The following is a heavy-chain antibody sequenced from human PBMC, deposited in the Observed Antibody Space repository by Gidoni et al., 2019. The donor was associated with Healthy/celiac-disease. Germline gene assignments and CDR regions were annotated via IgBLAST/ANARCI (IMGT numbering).Heavy chain of an antibody. CDR2: ISGSGGST. D-gene: IGHD2-2*01. CDR3: AKNPVPAAKGVPLFDY. CDR1: GFTFSRYA. J-gene: IGHJ4*02. Sequence: EVQLLESGGGLVQPGGSLRLSCAASGFTFSRYAMSWVRQAPGKGLEWVSAISGSGGSTYYADSVKGRFTISRDNSKNTLYLQMNSLRAEDTAVYYCAKNPVPAAKGVPLFDYWGQGTLVTVSS. V-gene: IGHV3-23*01.